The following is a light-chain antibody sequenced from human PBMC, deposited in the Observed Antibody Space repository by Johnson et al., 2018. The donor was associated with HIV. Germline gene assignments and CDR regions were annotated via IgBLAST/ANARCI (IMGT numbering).Light chain of an antibody. CDR1: SSNIGNNY. Sequence: QPVLTQPPSVSAAPGQKVTISCSGSSSNIGNNYVSWYQQLPGTAPKLLIYDNNKRPSGIPDRFSGSKSGTSDTLGITGLQTGDEADYYCGTWDSSLSASIVFGTGSKVTVL. CDR3: GTWDSSLSASIV. V-gene: IGLV1-51*01. J-gene: IGLJ1*01. CDR2: DNN.